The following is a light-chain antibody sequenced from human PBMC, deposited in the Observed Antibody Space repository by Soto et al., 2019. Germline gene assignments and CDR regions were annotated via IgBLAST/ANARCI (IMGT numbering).Light chain of an antibody. CDR3: QKYNGAPLT. Sequence: DIQMTQSPSSLSASLGDRVTITCRASQGIGVYLAWFQQKPGNAPKLLIYAASTLQSGVPSRFSGSGSGTDFTLTVSSLQAEDVATYYCQKYNGAPLTLGGGTRVEIK. J-gene: IGKJ4*01. V-gene: IGKV1-27*01. CDR2: AAS. CDR1: QGIGVY.